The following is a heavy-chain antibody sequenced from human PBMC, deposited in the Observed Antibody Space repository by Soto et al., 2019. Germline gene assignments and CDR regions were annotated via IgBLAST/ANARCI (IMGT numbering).Heavy chain of an antibody. D-gene: IGHD2-8*01. CDR3: ARSAQWDGFDP. J-gene: IGHJ3*01. CDR2: ISYSGST. V-gene: IGHV4-31*03. Sequence: PSETLSLTCTVSAGSISTINYYWSWIRQHPEKGLEWIGYISYSGSTFYHSSLKSRVTISLDTPKKQFSLTLTSVTAADTAVYYCARSAQWDGFDPWGQGTMVTVSS. CDR1: AGSISTINYY.